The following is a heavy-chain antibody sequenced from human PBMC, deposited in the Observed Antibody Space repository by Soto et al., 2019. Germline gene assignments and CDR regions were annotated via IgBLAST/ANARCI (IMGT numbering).Heavy chain of an antibody. CDR1: GGSISSYY. D-gene: IGHD6-13*01. CDR3: ARGSIAAAGKNWFDP. Sequence: PSETLSLTCTVSGGSISSYYWSWIRQPPGKGLEWIGYIYYSGITNYNPSLKSRVTISVDTSKNQFSLKLSSVTAADTAVYYCARGSIAAAGKNWFDPWGQGTMFTV. V-gene: IGHV4-59*01. J-gene: IGHJ5*02. CDR2: IYYSGIT.